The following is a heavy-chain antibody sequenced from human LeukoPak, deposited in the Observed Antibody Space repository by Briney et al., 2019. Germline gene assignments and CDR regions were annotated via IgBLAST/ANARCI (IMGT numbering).Heavy chain of an antibody. J-gene: IGHJ4*02. CDR1: GFTFSDCA. V-gene: IGHV3-30-3*01. CDR2: ISKDGSDK. Sequence: PGGSLRLSCAASGFTFSDCAMHWVRQAPGKGLEWVAVISKDGSDKYYPGSVRGRFTISRDNSKNTIYLQMDSLRAEDTAIYYCARDYWWNYDYWGQGTLVTVSS. CDR3: ARDYWWNYDY. D-gene: IGHD1-7*01.